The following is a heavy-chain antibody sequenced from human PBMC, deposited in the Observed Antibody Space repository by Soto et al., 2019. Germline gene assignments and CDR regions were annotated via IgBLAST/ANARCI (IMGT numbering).Heavy chain of an antibody. CDR2: IIPIFGTA. Sequence: ASVKVSCKASGGTFSSYAISWVRQAPGQGLEWMGGIIPIFGTANYAQKFQGRVTITADESTSTAYMELSSLRSEDTAVYYCARLKGPGYTFDYWGQGTLVTVSS. CDR3: ARLKGPGYTFDY. J-gene: IGHJ4*02. D-gene: IGHD6-13*01. V-gene: IGHV1-69*13. CDR1: GGTFSSYA.